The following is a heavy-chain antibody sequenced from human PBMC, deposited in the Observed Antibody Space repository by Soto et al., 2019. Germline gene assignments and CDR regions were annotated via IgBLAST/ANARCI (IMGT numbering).Heavy chain of an antibody. CDR3: ATSYSGYYGMDV. J-gene: IGHJ6*02. CDR1: GYTFTSYA. D-gene: IGHD5-12*01. Sequence: GASVKVSCKASGYTFTSYAMHWVRQAPGQRLEWMGWINVGNGNTKYSQKFQGRVTITRDTSASTAYMELSSLRSEDTAVYYCATSYSGYYGMDVWGQGTTVTVSS. CDR2: INVGNGNT. V-gene: IGHV1-3*01.